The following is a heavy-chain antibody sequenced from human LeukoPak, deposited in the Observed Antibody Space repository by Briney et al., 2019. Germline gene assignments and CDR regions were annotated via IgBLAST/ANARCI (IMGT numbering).Heavy chain of an antibody. V-gene: IGHV1-2*02. CDR3: ASAAKYYYDSSGYGGWFDP. CDR2: INPNSGGT. D-gene: IGHD3-22*01. J-gene: IGHJ5*02. CDR1: GYTFTGYY. Sequence: ASVKVSCKASGYTFTGYYMHWVRQAPGQGLEWMGWINPNSGGTNYAQKFQGGVTMTRDTSISTAYMELSRLRSDDTAVYYCASAAKYYYDSSGYGGWFDPWGQGTLVTVSS.